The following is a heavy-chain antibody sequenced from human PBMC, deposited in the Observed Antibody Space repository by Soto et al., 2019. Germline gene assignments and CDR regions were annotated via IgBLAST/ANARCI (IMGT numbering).Heavy chain of an antibody. CDR2: INPNSGGT. J-gene: IGHJ5*02. V-gene: IGHV1-2*04. CDR3: ARGTLKSKVAYYGYIWGSYHHWFDP. Sequence: ASVKVSCKASGYTFTGYYMHWVRQAPGQGLEWMGWINPNSGGTNYAQKFQGWVTMTRDTSISTAYMELSRLRSDDTAVYYCARGTLKSKVAYYGYIWGSYHHWFDPWGQGTLVTVSS. CDR1: GYTFTGYY. D-gene: IGHD3-16*02.